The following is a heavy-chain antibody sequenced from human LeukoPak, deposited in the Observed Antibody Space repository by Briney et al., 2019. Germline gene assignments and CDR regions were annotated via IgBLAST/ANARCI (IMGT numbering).Heavy chain of an antibody. Sequence: GGSLRLSCAASGFTFSSYSMNWVRQAPGKGLEWVAYISSMRSTIYYADSGKGRFTISRDNAKNSLYLKMNSLRAEDTAVYYCARDGSGASAGGYYYYYYMDVWGKGTTVTVSS. CDR3: ARDGSGASAGGYYYYYYMDV. V-gene: IGHV3-48*01. D-gene: IGHD6-13*01. CDR1: GFTFSSYS. CDR2: ISSMRSTI. J-gene: IGHJ6*03.